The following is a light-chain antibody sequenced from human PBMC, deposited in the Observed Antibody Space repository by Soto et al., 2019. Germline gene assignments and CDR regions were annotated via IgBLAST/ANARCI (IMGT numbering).Light chain of an antibody. J-gene: IGKJ5*01. CDR2: NAS. Sequence: DIQMTQSPSSLSSSVGDRVTITCQASQDISNYLNWYQQKPGKAPKLLIYNASNLETGVPSRFSVSGSETDFTFTSSSLQPEDIGTYYCQQYDNLPSITFGQWQRL. CDR3: QQYDNLPSIT. V-gene: IGKV1-33*01. CDR1: QDISNY.